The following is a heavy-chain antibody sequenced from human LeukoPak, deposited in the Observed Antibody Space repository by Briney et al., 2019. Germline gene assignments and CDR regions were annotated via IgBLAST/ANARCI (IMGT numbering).Heavy chain of an antibody. CDR3: ARDALYGGTTQIGIYYYYYGMDV. V-gene: IGHV1-69*04. D-gene: IGHD4-23*01. J-gene: IGHJ6*02. CDR2: IIPILGIA. Sequence: ASVKVSCKASGGTFSSYAISWVRQAPGQGLEWMGRIIPILGIANYAQKFQGRVTITADKSTSTAYMELSSLRSEDTAEYYCARDALYGGTTQIGIYYYYYGMDVWGQGTTVTVSS. CDR1: GGTFSSYA.